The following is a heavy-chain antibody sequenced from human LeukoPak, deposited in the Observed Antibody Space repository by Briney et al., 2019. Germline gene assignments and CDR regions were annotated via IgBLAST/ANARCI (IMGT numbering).Heavy chain of an antibody. CDR3: ARDPVRSSGWPGDMDV. D-gene: IGHD6-19*01. J-gene: IGHJ6*03. CDR1: GYTFTGYY. Sequence: ASVKASCKASGYTFTGYYMHWVRQAPGQGLEWMGWINPNSGGTNYAQKFQGRVTMTRDTSISTAYMELSRLRSDDTAVYYCARDPVRSSGWPGDMDVWGKGTTVTVSS. CDR2: INPNSGGT. V-gene: IGHV1-2*02.